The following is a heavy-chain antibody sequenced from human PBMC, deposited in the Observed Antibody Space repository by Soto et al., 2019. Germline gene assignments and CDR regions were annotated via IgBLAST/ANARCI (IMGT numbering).Heavy chain of an antibody. Sequence: PSETLSLTCTVSGGSISSYYWSWIRRPPGKGLEWIGDIYHSGVTYYNPSLKRRVTISVDTSKNQFSLQLKSVTAADTALYYCARFSGSYYYAMDVWGRGSTVTVSS. CDR2: IYHSGVT. CDR3: ARFSGSYYYAMDV. D-gene: IGHD6-19*01. V-gene: IGHV4-59*12. J-gene: IGHJ6*02. CDR1: GGSISSYY.